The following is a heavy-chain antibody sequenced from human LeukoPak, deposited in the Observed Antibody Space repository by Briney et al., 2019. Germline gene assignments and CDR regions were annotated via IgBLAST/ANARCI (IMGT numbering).Heavy chain of an antibody. D-gene: IGHD3-3*01. V-gene: IGHV1-2*04. CDR2: INPISGDT. CDR1: GYTFTDYY. Sequence: ASVTVSCKASGYTFTDYYIQWVRQAPGHAPEWMGWINPISGDTKFAKRFEGWVTLTRDTSITTAYMELNGLKSDDTAVYFCAGQRMRGVAPLDFWGQGALVTVSS. J-gene: IGHJ4*02. CDR3: AGQRMRGVAPLDF.